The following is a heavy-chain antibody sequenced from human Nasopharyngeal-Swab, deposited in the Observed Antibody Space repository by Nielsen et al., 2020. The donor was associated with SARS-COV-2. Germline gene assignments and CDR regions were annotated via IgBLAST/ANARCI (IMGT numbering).Heavy chain of an antibody. CDR2: ISAYNGNT. CDR1: GYTFTSYG. CDR3: ARDHSPIFCSSTSCHLYYYYGMDV. D-gene: IGHD2-2*01. J-gene: IGHJ6*02. Sequence: ASEKVSCKDSGYTFTSYGISWVRQAPGQGLAWMGWISAYNGNTNYEQKLQGRVTMTTDTSTSTAYMELRSLRSDDTAVYYCARDHSPIFCSSTSCHLYYYYGMDVWGQGTTVTVSS. V-gene: IGHV1-18*01.